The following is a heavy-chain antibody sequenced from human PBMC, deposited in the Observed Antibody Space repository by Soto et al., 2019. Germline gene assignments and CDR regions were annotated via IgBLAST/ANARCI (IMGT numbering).Heavy chain of an antibody. CDR2: IRQDGSDK. D-gene: IGHD6-19*01. J-gene: IGHJ4*02. Sequence: EVQLVESGGGLVQPGGSLRLSCAASGFTFSNYWMSWVRQAPGKGLEWVANIRQDGSDKYYVDSVKGRFTISRDNSKNSLYLQMNSLRAADTAVYYCASPQQWLGQRGDFDYWGQGTLVTVSS. CDR3: ASPQQWLGQRGDFDY. V-gene: IGHV3-7*05. CDR1: GFTFSNYW.